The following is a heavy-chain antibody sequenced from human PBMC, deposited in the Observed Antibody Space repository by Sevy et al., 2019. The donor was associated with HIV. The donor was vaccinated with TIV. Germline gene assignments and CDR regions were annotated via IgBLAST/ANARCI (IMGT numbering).Heavy chain of an antibody. CDR1: GFTFSNVW. CDR2: IKSKTDGGTT. J-gene: IGHJ6*02. D-gene: IGHD3-3*01. Sequence: GGSLRLSCAASGFTFSNVWMSWVRQAPGKGLEWVGHIKSKTDGGTTDYAAPVKGRFTISRDDSKNTLYLQMNSLKTEDTAVYYCTTGNDFWSGYYTVYYYGMDVWGQGTTVTVSS. CDR3: TTGNDFWSGYYTVYYYGMDV. V-gene: IGHV3-15*01.